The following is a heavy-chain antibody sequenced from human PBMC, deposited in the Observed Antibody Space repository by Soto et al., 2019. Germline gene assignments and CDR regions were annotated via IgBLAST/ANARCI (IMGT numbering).Heavy chain of an antibody. CDR3: ARVLYGGYMDV. CDR1: GYTFTSYA. J-gene: IGHJ6*03. V-gene: IGHV1-3*01. Sequence: ASVKVSCKASGYTFTSYARHWVSQAPGQRLEWMGWINAGNGNTKYSQKFQGRVTITRDTSASTAYMELSSLRSEDTAVYYCARVLYGGYMDVWGKGTTVTVSS. CDR2: INAGNGNT. D-gene: IGHD4-17*01.